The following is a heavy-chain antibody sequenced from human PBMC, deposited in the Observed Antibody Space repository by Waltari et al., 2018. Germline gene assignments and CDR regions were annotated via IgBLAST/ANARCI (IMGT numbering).Heavy chain of an antibody. CDR3: ARYGLRGGWFDP. CDR2: INPNSGGT. D-gene: IGHD3-10*01. Sequence: QVQLVQSGAEVKKPGASVNVSCEASGYTFTGYYVQWVRQAPGQGLEWMGWINPNSGGTNYAQKFQGRVTMTRDTSISTAYMELSRLRSDDTAVYYCARYGLRGGWFDPWGQGTLVIVSS. V-gene: IGHV1-2*02. J-gene: IGHJ5*02. CDR1: GYTFTGYY.